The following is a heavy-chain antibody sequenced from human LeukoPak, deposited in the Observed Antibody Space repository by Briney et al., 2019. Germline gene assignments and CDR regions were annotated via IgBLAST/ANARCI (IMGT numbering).Heavy chain of an antibody. D-gene: IGHD6-13*01. J-gene: IGHJ6*03. CDR1: GGSISSGDYY. CDR3: ARVLAAAGKNYYYYMDV. CDR2: IYYSGTA. Sequence: SETLSLTCTVSGGSISSGDYYWSWIRQPPGRGLEWIGYIYYSGTAYYNPSLKSRVTISVDTSKNQFSLKLSSVTAADTAVYYCARVLAAAGKNYYYYMDVWGKGTTVTVSS. V-gene: IGHV4-30-4*08.